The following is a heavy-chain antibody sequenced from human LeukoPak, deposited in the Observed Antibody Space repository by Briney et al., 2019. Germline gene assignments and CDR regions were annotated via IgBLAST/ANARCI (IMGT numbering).Heavy chain of an antibody. D-gene: IGHD6-19*01. CDR3: AKDREYSSGWDPLYFDY. CDR1: GFTFSSYG. V-gene: IGHV3-30*18. Sequence: GGSLRLSCAASGFTFSSYGMHWVRQAPGKGLEWVAVISYDGSNKYYADSVKGRFNISRDNSKNTLYLQMNSLRAEDTAVYYCAKDREYSSGWDPLYFDYWGQGTLVTVSS. J-gene: IGHJ4*02. CDR2: ISYDGSNK.